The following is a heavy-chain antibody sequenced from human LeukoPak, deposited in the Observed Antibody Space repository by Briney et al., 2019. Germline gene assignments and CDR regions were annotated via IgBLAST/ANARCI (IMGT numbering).Heavy chain of an antibody. CDR3: ARHRYLYYGMDV. CDR2: INHSGST. V-gene: IGHV4-34*01. CDR1: GGSFSGYY. D-gene: IGHD1-1*01. J-gene: IGHJ6*02. Sequence: SETLSLTCAVYGGSFSGYYWSWIRQPPGKGLEWIGEINHSGSTNYNPSLKSRVTISVDTSKNQFSLKLSSVTAADTAVYYCARHRYLYYGMDVWGQGTTVTVSS.